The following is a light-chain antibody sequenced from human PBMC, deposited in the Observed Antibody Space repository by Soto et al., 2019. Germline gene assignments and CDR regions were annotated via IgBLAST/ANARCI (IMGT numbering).Light chain of an antibody. CDR3: QQYNRYSWT. CDR2: DAS. J-gene: IGKJ1*01. CDR1: QSISNW. Sequence: DIQMTQSPSTLSAAVGDRVTITCRASQSISNWLAWYQQKPGKAPKLLICDASSLESGVPSRFSGSGSGTEFTLTITNLQPDDFATYYCQQYNRYSWTFGQGTKVDIK. V-gene: IGKV1-5*01.